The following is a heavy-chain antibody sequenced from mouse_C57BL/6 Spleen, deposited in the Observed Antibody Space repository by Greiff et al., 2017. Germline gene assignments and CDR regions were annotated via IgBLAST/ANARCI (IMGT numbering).Heavy chain of an antibody. CDR2: INPNYGTT. CDR3: ARPYYYGSSPNWYFDV. CDR1: GYSFNDYN. V-gene: IGHV1-39*01. Sequence: VQLQQSGPELVKPGASVKISCKASGYSFNDYNMNWVKQSNGKSLEWIGVINPNYGTTSYNQKFKGKATLTVDQSSSTAYMQLNSLTSEDSAVYYCARPYYYGSSPNWYFDVWGTGTTVTVSS. J-gene: IGHJ1*03. D-gene: IGHD1-1*01.